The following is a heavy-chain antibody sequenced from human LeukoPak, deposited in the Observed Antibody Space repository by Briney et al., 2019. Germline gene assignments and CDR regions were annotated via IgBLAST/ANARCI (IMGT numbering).Heavy chain of an antibody. CDR2: IYYSGST. CDR3: AREEQQLVYDY. CDR1: GGSVSSGSYY. Sequence: PSETLSLTCTVSGGSVSSGSYYWSWIRQPPGTGLEWIGYIYYSGSTNYNPSLKSRVTISVDTSKNQFSLKLSSVTAADTAVYYCAREEQQLVYDYWGREPWSPSPQ. D-gene: IGHD6-13*01. J-gene: IGHJ4*02. V-gene: IGHV4-61*01.